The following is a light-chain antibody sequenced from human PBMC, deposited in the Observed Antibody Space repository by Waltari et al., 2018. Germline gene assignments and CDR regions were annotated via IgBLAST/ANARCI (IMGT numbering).Light chain of an antibody. CDR3: QQLNS. CDR2: AAS. Sequence: DIQLTQSPSFLSASVGNRVTITCRASQGISSYLAWYQQKPGKAPKFLIYAASTLQNGVPSRFSGSGSGTEFTLTISSLQPEDFATYYCQQLNSFGPGTKVDIK. CDR1: QGISSY. J-gene: IGKJ3*01. V-gene: IGKV1-9*01.